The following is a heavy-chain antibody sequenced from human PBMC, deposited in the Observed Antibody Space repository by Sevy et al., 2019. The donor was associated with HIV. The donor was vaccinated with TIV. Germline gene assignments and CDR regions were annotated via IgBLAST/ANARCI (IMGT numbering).Heavy chain of an antibody. D-gene: IGHD3-22*01. CDR1: GFTFSIYP. J-gene: IGHJ2*01. Sequence: GGCLRLSCAASGFTFSIYPMHWVRQAPGKGLELVALISYDGSNKYFADSVRGRFTISRDNSKNTLYVQMNSLRAEDTAVYYCAKAVVGPTEDWYFDLWGRGTLVTVSS. V-gene: IGHV3-30-3*01. CDR2: ISYDGSNK. CDR3: AKAVVGPTEDWYFDL.